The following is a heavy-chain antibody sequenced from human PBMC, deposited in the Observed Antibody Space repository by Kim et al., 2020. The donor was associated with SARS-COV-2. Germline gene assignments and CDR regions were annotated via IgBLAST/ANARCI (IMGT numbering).Heavy chain of an antibody. J-gene: IGHJ6*02. CDR3: ARHGFGSGFFYGVVV. D-gene: IGHD3-10*01. Sequence: SETLSLTCTVSGDSISQYYWSWIRQPPGKGLEWIGYIYYTGSTSYNPSLKSRVTISVDTSKNQSFLKLNSVTAADTAVYFCARHGFGSGFFYGVVVWGQG. V-gene: IGHV4-59*08. CDR1: GDSISQYY. CDR2: IYYTGST.